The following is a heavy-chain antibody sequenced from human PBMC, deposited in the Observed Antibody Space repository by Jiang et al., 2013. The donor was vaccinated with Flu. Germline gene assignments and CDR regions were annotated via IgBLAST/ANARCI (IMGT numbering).Heavy chain of an antibody. CDR1: GYIFNKFT. CDR3: ARANRTGWFVH. V-gene: IGHV1-3*04. D-gene: IGHD6-19*01. J-gene: IGHJ4*01. CDR2: INIGNGNT. Sequence: KKAGASVKVSCKASGYIFNKFTMHWVRQAPGQGLEWMGWINIGNGNTKYSPTLQGRVTITRDTSASTLYVQLGSLRYEDTAVYYCARANRTGWFVHWGQGTLITVSS.